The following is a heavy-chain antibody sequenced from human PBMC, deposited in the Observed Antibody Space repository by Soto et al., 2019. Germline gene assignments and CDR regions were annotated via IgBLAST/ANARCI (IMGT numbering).Heavy chain of an antibody. Sequence: EVQLVESGGGLIQPGGSLRLSCAASGFTVSTNYMTWVRQAPGKGLEWVSVIYSGSSTYYADSVKGRFAISRDISKNTLYLQMNSLRAEDTAVYYCARDQSYGSDALDIWGQGTMVTVSS. CDR2: IYSGSST. CDR3: ARDQSYGSDALDI. J-gene: IGHJ3*02. D-gene: IGHD1-26*01. CDR1: GFTVSTNY. V-gene: IGHV3-53*01.